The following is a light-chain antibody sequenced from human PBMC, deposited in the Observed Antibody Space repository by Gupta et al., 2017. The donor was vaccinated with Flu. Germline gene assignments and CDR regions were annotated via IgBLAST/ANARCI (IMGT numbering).Light chain of an antibody. CDR3: NYSDSITRDWV. J-gene: IGLJ3*02. Sequence: NFKLTQPHSVSESPGKTVTISCTRSSGSIATTYVQWYQQRPGSSPTTVSEEDYQIPSGVPDSFSGYIDRTSNYASRKILRLETEDEADDYWNYSDSITRDWVFGGGTRLTVL. V-gene: IGLV6-57*01. CDR1: SGSIATTY. CDR2: EDY.